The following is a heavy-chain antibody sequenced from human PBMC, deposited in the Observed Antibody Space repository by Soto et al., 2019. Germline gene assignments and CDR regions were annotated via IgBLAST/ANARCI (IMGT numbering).Heavy chain of an antibody. J-gene: IGHJ4*02. V-gene: IGHV3-23*01. CDR2: ISGSGGST. CDR1: GFTFSSYA. Sequence: EVQLLESGGGLVQPGGSLRLSCAASGFTFSSYAMSWVRQAPGKGLEWVSAISGSGGSTYYADSVKGRFTISRDNSKDTGYLQMNSLRADDTAVYDCAKGGISGSWYFVYLGQGPLVTVSS. D-gene: IGHD6-13*01. CDR3: AKGGISGSWYFVY.